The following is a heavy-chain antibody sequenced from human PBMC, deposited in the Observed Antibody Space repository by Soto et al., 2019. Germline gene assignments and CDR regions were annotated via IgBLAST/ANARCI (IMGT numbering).Heavy chain of an antibody. V-gene: IGHV6-1*01. CDR1: GDSVSSNSAA. CDR3: ARDWDCSSTSCRIYFHY. D-gene: IGHD2-2*01. J-gene: IGHJ4*02. Sequence: SQTLSLTCAISGDSVSSNSAAWNWIRQSPSRGLEWLGRTYYRSKWYNDYAVSVKSRITTNPDTSKNQFSLQLNSVTPEDTAVYYCARDWDCSSTSCRIYFHYWGQGTLVTVSS. CDR2: TYYRSKWYN.